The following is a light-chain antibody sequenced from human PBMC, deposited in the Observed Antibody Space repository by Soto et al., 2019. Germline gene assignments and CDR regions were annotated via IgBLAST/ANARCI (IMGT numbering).Light chain of an antibody. CDR2: DAS. CDR3: QQYNSYSGRRT. V-gene: IGKV1-5*01. CDR1: QSISSW. J-gene: IGKJ2*01. Sequence: DIPMTQSPSTLSASVGDRVTITCRASQSISSWLAWYQQKPGKAPKLLIYDASSLESGVPSRFSGSGSGTEFTLTISSLQPDDFATYYCQQYNSYSGRRTFGQGTKLEIK.